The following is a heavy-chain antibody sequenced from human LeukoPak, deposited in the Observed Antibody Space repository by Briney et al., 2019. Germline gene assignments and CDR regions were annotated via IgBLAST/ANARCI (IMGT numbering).Heavy chain of an antibody. J-gene: IGHJ6*02. CDR3: ARDEPETVSRYYYYGMDV. Sequence: SETLSLTCAVYGGSFSGYYWSWIRQPPGKGLEWIGEINHSGSTNFNPSLKSRVTISVDTSKNQFSLKLSSVTAADTAVYYCARDEPETVSRYYYYGMDVWGQGTTVTVSS. V-gene: IGHV4-34*01. CDR2: INHSGST. D-gene: IGHD1-14*01. CDR1: GGSFSGYY.